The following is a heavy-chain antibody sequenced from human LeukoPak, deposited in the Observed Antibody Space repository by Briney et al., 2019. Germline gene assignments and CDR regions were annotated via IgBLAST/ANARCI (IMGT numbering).Heavy chain of an antibody. CDR2: ISNSGGDT. V-gene: IGHV3-23*01. CDR1: GFTFSSYA. Sequence: GGSLRLSWAASGFTFSSYAMSWVRQAPGKGLEWVAAISNSGGDTFYSDSGKGRFTIARDNSKKTLYLQMNSLRVDDTAVYYCAQQLGYCSGGTCYFTYWGQGTLVTVSS. CDR3: AQQLGYCSGGTCYFTY. J-gene: IGHJ1*01. D-gene: IGHD2-15*01.